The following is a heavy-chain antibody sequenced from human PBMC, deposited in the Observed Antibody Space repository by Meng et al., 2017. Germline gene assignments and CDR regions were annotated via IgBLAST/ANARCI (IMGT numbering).Heavy chain of an antibody. D-gene: IGHD1-26*01. CDR3: ARASHVGATYY. CDR1: GFTFSSYA. CDR2: ISSSGTTI. V-gene: IGHV3-11*01. J-gene: IGHJ4*02. Sequence: GESLKISCAASGFTFSSYAMSWIRQAPGKGLEWVSYISSSGTTIYYADSVKGRFTISRDNAKNSLYLQMNSLRAEDTAVYYCARASHVGATYYWGQGTLVTVSS.